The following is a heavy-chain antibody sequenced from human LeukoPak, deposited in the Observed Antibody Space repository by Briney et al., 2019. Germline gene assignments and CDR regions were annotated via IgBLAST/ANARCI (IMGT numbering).Heavy chain of an antibody. CDR2: ISYDGSNK. CDR3: AREEILEAAADPWYY. J-gene: IGHJ4*02. CDR1: GFTFSSYA. Sequence: PGGSLRLSCAASGFTFSSYAMHWVRQAPGKGLEWVAVISYDGSNKYYADSVKGRFTISRDNSKNTLYLQMNSLSTEDTAVYYCAREEILEAAADPWYYWGQGTLVTVSS. D-gene: IGHD6-13*01. V-gene: IGHV3-30-3*01.